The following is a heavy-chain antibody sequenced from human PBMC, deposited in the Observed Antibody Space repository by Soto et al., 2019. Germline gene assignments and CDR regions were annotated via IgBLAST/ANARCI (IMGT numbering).Heavy chain of an antibody. J-gene: IGHJ4*02. CDR3: ARAVAVPADFDY. D-gene: IGHD6-19*01. CDR2: INAGNGNT. Sequence: QAQLVQSGAEEKKPGASVKVSCKASGYTFTGYAMHWVRQAPGQRLEWMGWINAGNGNTKYSQKFQGRVTITRDTSASTAYMELRSLRSEDTAVYYCARAVAVPADFDYWGQGTLVTVSS. CDR1: GYTFTGYA. V-gene: IGHV1-3*05.